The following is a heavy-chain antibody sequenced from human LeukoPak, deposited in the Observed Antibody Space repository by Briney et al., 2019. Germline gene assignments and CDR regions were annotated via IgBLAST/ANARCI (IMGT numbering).Heavy chain of an antibody. CDR2: INPNSGGT. Sequence: ASVKVSCKASGYTFTGYYMHWVRQAPGQGLEWMGWINPNSGGTNYAQKFQGRVTMTRDTSISIAYMELSRLRSDDTAVYYCARHITMVRGVIIPFDYWGQGTLVTVSS. J-gene: IGHJ4*02. V-gene: IGHV1-2*02. CDR1: GYTFTGYY. D-gene: IGHD3-10*01. CDR3: ARHITMVRGVIIPFDY.